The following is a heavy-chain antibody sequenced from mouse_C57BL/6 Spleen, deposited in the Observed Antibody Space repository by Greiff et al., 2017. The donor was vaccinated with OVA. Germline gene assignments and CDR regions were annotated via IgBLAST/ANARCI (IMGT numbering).Heavy chain of an antibody. Sequence: QVQLQQSGPELVKPGASVKISCKASGYAFSSSWMNWVKQRPGKGLEWIGRIYPGDGDTNYNGKFKGKATLTADKSSSTAYMQLSSLTSEDSAVYFCARESSNYDAMDYWGQGTSVTVSS. CDR3: ARESSNYDAMDY. J-gene: IGHJ4*01. CDR1: GYAFSSSW. CDR2: IYPGDGDT. V-gene: IGHV1-82*01. D-gene: IGHD2-5*01.